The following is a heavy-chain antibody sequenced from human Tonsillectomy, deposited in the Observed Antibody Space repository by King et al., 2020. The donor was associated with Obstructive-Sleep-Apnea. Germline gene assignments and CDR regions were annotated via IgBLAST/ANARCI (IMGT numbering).Heavy chain of an antibody. CDR3: TAPVYHYYGMDV. J-gene: IGHJ6*02. CDR1: GFTFSNAW. V-gene: IGHV3-15*01. CDR2: FKSRAVGGTT. Sequence: VQLVESGGGLVKPGGSLRLSCAASGFTFSNAWMNWVRQAPGKGLEWDGRFKSRAVGGTTDYAAPVKDRFTISTDASKTTLFLQMSSLKSEDTAVYYCTAPVYHYYGMDVWGQGTTVTVSS.